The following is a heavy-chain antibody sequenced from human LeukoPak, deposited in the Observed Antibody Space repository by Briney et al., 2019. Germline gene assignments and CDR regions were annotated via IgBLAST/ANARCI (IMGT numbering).Heavy chain of an antibody. D-gene: IGHD5-18*01. J-gene: IGHJ2*01. CDR1: GYTFTGYY. V-gene: IGHV1-2*02. Sequence: GASVKVSCKASGYTFTGYYMHWVRQAPGQGLEWMGWINPNSGGTKYAQKFQGRVTMTRDTSITTAYMELSRLRSDDTAVYYCARGGGHSYGYFSYWYFDVWGRGTLVTVSS. CDR2: INPNSGGT. CDR3: ARGGGHSYGYFSYWYFDV.